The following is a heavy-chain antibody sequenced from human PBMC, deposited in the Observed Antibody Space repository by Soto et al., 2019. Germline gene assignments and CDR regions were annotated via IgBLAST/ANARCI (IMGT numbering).Heavy chain of an antibody. CDR2: IYHSGST. Sequence: SETLSLTCAVSGGSISSGGYSWSWIRQPPGKGLEWIGYIYHSGSTYYNPSLKSRLTISVDTSKNQFSLKLSSVTAADTAVYYCARGYGRNFDYWGQGTLVTVSS. CDR1: GGSISSGGYS. CDR3: ARGYGRNFDY. V-gene: IGHV4-30-2*01. D-gene: IGHD5-18*01. J-gene: IGHJ4*02.